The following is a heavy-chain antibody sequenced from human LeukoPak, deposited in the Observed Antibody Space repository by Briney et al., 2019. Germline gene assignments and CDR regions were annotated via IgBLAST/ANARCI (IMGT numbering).Heavy chain of an antibody. V-gene: IGHV4-30-4*01. CDR2: IYYSGST. Sequence: SETLSLTCTVSGGSISSGDYYWSWIRQPPGKGLEWIGYIYYSGSTYYNPSLKSRVTISVNTSKNQFSLKLSSVTAADTAVYYCARVAVAGTEVDYWGQGTLVTVS. J-gene: IGHJ4*02. CDR3: ARVAVAGTEVDY. CDR1: GGSISSGDYY. D-gene: IGHD6-19*01.